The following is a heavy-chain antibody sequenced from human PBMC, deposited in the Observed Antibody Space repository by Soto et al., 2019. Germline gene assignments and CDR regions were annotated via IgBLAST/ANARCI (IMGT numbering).Heavy chain of an antibody. J-gene: IGHJ4*02. D-gene: IGHD1-26*01. V-gene: IGHV4-31*03. CDR1: GGSISNGGYY. CDR3: AKESRE. Sequence: QVQLQESGPGLVKPSQTLSLTCTVSGGSISNGGYYWTWIRQHPGKGLEWIGYIYFGGRSLYNPSLRSRISMSVDASKNQFSLTMSSLTAADTAVYYCAKESREWGQGTLVTVSS. CDR2: IYFGGRS.